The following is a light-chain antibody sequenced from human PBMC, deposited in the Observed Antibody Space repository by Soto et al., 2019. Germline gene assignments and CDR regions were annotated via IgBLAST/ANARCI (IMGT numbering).Light chain of an antibody. CDR3: CSYASSSSYV. J-gene: IGLJ1*01. V-gene: IGLV2-23*01. CDR1: TSDVGGYSL. Sequence: QSALTQPASVSGSPGQSITISCSGTTSDVGGYSLVSWYQQHTAEAPKLLIYEGTQRPSGVSSRFSGSKSGNTASLTISGLQAEDEADYYCCSYASSSSYVFGTGTKVTVL. CDR2: EGT.